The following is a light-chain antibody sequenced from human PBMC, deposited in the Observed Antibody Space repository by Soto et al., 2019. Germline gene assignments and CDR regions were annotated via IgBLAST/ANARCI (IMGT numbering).Light chain of an antibody. V-gene: IGLV7-43*01. J-gene: IGLJ2*01. CDR3: LLYYGGFVV. CDR2: STN. CDR1: TGAVTSGNF. Sequence: QAVVTQEPSLTVSPGGTVTLTCASSTGAVTSGNFPNWFQQKLGQAPRALIYSTNKKHSWTPARVSGSLLGGKAALTLSGVQPEDEAAYYCLLYYGGFVVFGGGTKLTVL.